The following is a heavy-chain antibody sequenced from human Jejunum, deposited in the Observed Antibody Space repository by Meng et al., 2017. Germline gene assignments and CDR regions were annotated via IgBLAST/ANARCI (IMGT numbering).Heavy chain of an antibody. CDR2: IYHTGST. Sequence: GQLQGSGPGLVKPSGTLSLTCAVSGGSISDSNWWSWVRQPPGKGLEWIGEIYHTGSTNYNPSLKSRVTMSLDKSKNQFFLDLASVTAADTAVYYCARDLLGPAIAASGYFDPWGQGTLVTVSS. J-gene: IGHJ5*02. CDR1: GGSISDSNW. V-gene: IGHV4-4*02. D-gene: IGHD5-12*01. CDR3: ARDLLGPAIAASGYFDP.